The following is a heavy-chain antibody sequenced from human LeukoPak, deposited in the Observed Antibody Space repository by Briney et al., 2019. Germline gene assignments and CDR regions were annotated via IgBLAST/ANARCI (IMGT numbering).Heavy chain of an antibody. V-gene: IGHV3-7*01. CDR1: GFKFSTYW. J-gene: IGHJ3*02. CDR3: ASYILTGYYNGHDAFDI. D-gene: IGHD3-9*01. Sequence: GGSLRLSCVASGFKFSTYWMSWVRQAPGKGLEWVAHIKQDGSDKYYVDSVKGRFTISRDNTKNSLYLQMNSLRAEDTAVYYCASYILTGYYNGHDAFDIWGQGTMVIVSS. CDR2: IKQDGSDK.